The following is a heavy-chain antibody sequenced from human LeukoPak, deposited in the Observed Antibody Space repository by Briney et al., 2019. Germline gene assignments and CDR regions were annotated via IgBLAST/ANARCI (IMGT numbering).Heavy chain of an antibody. D-gene: IGHD2-15*01. CDR1: GFTFNTFA. V-gene: IGHV3-23*01. CDR2: ISGNGGRA. CDR3: TKDLLGYSRPIDS. J-gene: IGHJ4*02. Sequence: GGSLRLSCAASGFTFNTFAMNWVRQAPGKGLEWVSSISGNGGRAYYADSVKGRFTGSSDNSRSSVYLQMNSLGAEDTAIYYCTKDLLGYSRPIDSWGQGTLVTVSS.